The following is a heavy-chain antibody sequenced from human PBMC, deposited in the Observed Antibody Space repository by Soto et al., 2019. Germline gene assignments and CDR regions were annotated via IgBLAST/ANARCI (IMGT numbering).Heavy chain of an antibody. CDR1: GYILSSYN. CDR3: ARSDGRY. V-gene: IGHV1-46*01. Sequence: ASVKVSCKASGYILSSYNMHWVRQAPGQGLEWMGIINPSGGRTSYAQKFQDRVTMTRDTSTNTVYMELSSLRSDDTAVYYCARSDGRYWGQGTLVTVSS. J-gene: IGHJ4*02. CDR2: INPSGGRT.